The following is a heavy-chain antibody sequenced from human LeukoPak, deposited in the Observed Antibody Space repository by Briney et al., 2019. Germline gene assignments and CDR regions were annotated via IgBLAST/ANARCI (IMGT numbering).Heavy chain of an antibody. CDR3: AKLTIGYYRDAFDI. J-gene: IGHJ3*02. V-gene: IGHV3-23*01. D-gene: IGHD3-22*01. CDR2: VDAGDAST. Sequence: GGSLRLSCAASGFTFSSFAMSWVRQAPGKGLEWVSIVDAGDASTYYADSVKGRFTISRDNSKNTLYLHMNSLRAEDTAVYYCAKLTIGYYRDAFDIWGQGTMVTVSS. CDR1: GFTFSSFA.